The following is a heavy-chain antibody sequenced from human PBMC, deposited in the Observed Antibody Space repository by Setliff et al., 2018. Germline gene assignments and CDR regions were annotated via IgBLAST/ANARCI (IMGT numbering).Heavy chain of an antibody. CDR2: ISAYNGHT. Sequence: ASVKVSCKASGGSFNNYPISWVRQAPGQGLEWMGWISAYNGHTNYAQKLQGRVTMTTDTSTSTAYMELRSLRSDDTAVYYCARVIAAAGEDWFDPWGQGTLVTVSS. J-gene: IGHJ5*02. D-gene: IGHD6-13*01. CDR3: ARVIAAAGEDWFDP. V-gene: IGHV1-18*01. CDR1: GGSFNNYP.